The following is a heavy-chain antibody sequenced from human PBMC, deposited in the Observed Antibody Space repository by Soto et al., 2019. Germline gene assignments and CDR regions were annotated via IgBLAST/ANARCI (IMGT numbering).Heavy chain of an antibody. Sequence: GASVKVSCKASGGTFSSYAISWVRQAPGQGLEWMGGIIPIFGTANYAQKFQGRVTITADKSTSTAYMELSSLRSEDTAVYYCARDSKYYYDSSGYSGILSVWGQGTLVTVSS. CDR1: GGTFSSYA. CDR3: ARDSKYYYDSSGYSGILSV. V-gene: IGHV1-69*06. CDR2: IIPIFGTA. J-gene: IGHJ4*02. D-gene: IGHD3-22*01.